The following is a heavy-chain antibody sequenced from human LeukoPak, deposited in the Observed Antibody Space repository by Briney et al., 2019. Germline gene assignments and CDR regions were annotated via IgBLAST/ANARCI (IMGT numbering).Heavy chain of an antibody. Sequence: GGSLRLSCAASGFAFSSYAMNWVRQAPGKGLEWVAVIWYDGTNKYYADSVKGRFTISRDNSKNTLYLQMNSLRAEDTAVYYCAKDPAVAGTAQYFQHWGQGTLVTVSS. CDR2: IWYDGTNK. CDR1: GFAFSSYA. J-gene: IGHJ1*01. CDR3: AKDPAVAGTAQYFQH. D-gene: IGHD6-19*01. V-gene: IGHV3-33*06.